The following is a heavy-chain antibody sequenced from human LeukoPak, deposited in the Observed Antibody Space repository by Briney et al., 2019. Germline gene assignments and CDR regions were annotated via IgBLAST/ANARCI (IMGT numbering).Heavy chain of an antibody. J-gene: IGHJ6*03. V-gene: IGHV1-18*01. CDR3: ARVYNTYYDFWSGHIYYMDV. Sequence: ASVKVSCKASGYTFTSYGISWVRQAPGQGLEWMGWISAYNGNTNFAQKLQGRVTMTTDTSTSTAYMELRSLRSDDTAVYYCARVYNTYYDFWSGHIYYMDVWGKGTTVTVSS. D-gene: IGHD3-3*01. CDR1: GYTFTSYG. CDR2: ISAYNGNT.